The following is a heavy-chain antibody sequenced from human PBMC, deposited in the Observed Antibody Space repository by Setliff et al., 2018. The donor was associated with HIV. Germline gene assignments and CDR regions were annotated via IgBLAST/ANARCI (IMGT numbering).Heavy chain of an antibody. CDR2: MNPDSRNT. D-gene: IGHD3-22*01. V-gene: IGHV1-8*02. CDR3: ARARTDYYDRRRRSHYYIDV. J-gene: IGHJ6*03. Sequence: GASVQVSCKPSGYTFSNYDINWVRQAAGQGLEWMGWMNPDSRNTGYAQRLEGRVTLTWDTSISTAYLELNHLKSDDTAVYYCARARTDYYDRRRRSHYYIDVWARGATVTVSS. CDR1: GYTFSNYD.